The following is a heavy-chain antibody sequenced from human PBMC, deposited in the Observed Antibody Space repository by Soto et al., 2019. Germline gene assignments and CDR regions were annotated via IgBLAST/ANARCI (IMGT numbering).Heavy chain of an antibody. CDR2: IYYSGST. CDR3: ARLVTISWFDP. Sequence: SETLSLTCTVSGGSISSSSYYWGWIRQPPGKGLEWIGSIYYSGSTYYNPSLKSRVTISVDTSKNQFSLKLSSVTAADTAVYYCARLVTISWFDPWGQGTLVTVSS. CDR1: GGSISSSSYY. V-gene: IGHV4-39*01. J-gene: IGHJ5*02. D-gene: IGHD3-3*01.